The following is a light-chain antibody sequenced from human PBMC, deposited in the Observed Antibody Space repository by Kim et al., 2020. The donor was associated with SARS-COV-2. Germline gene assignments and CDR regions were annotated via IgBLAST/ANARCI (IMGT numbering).Light chain of an antibody. V-gene: IGLV3-19*01. CDR3: NSRDSSDFHVEV. CDR1: SRRNPY. Sequence: LGRTVNITGQGNSRRNPYAIGYRQRPRQAPRLVRYSKNSRPSGIPDRFSGSSTGNTASLNITGAQAGDEADYYCNSRDSSDFHVEVFGGGTQLTVL. J-gene: IGLJ3*02. CDR2: SKN.